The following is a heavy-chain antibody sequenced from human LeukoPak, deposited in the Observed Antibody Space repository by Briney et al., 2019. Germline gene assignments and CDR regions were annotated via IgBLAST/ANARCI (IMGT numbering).Heavy chain of an antibody. V-gene: IGHV4-39*01. D-gene: IGHD1-26*01. CDR3: ARQARELLLNY. CDR2: IYYSGST. CDR1: GGSISSTSYY. J-gene: IGHJ4*02. Sequence: SETLSLTCTVSGGSISSTSYYWGWIRQPPGKELEWIGTIYYSGSTFYNPSLKSRVTISTDTSKNQFSLKLSSVTAADTAVYYCARQARELLLNYWGQGTLVTVSS.